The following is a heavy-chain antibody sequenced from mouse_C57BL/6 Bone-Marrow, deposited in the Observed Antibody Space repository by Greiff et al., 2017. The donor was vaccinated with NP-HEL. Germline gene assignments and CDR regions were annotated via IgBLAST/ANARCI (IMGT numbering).Heavy chain of an antibody. CDR1: GYTFTGYW. Sequence: QVQLQQSGAELMKPGASVKLSCKATGYTFTGYWIEWVKQRPGHGLEWIGEILPGSGSTNYNEKFKGKATFTADTSSNTAYMQLSSLTSEDSAVYYCARRDYYGSSYDYFDYWGQGTTLTVSS. J-gene: IGHJ2*01. D-gene: IGHD1-1*01. CDR2: ILPGSGST. V-gene: IGHV1-9*01. CDR3: ARRDYYGSSYDYFDY.